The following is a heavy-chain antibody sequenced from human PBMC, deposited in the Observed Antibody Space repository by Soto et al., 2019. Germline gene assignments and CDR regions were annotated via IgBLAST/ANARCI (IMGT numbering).Heavy chain of an antibody. Sequence: QVQLQESGPGLVKPSETLSLTCTVSGASINNYYWTWIRQPAGKGLEWIGRIYSSGTTHYNPSLKSRVTMSVDLSKNALSLRLNSLTAADTAVYYCARGGGLELPWFDPWGQGTLVTVSS. D-gene: IGHD1-7*01. CDR2: IYSSGTT. CDR1: GASINNYY. V-gene: IGHV4-4*07. J-gene: IGHJ5*02. CDR3: ARGGGLELPWFDP.